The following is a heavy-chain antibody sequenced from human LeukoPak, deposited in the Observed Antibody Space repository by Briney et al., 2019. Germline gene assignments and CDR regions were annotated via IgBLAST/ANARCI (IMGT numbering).Heavy chain of an antibody. Sequence: GGSLRLSCAASGFTFSSYSMNWVRQAPGKGLEWVSSISSSSSYIYYADSVKGRFTISRDNAKNSLYLQMNSLRAEDTAVYYCARGLLGFGELFHYGMDVWGQGTTVTVSS. CDR1: GFTFSSYS. J-gene: IGHJ6*02. CDR3: ARGLLGFGELFHYGMDV. D-gene: IGHD3-10*01. CDR2: ISSSSSYI. V-gene: IGHV3-21*01.